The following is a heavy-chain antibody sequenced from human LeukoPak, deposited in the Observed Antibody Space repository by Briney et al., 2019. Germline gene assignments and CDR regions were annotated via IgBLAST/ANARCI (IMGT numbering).Heavy chain of an antibody. Sequence: PGGSLRLSCAASGFTFSSYEMNWVRQAPGKGLEWVATIRSYSSYIHYADSVKGRFTISRDDAKKSLYLQMNSLRAEDTAVYFCARYSEVYYYVDVWGAGTTVIVSS. CDR1: GFTFSSYE. J-gene: IGHJ6*03. D-gene: IGHD2-21*01. CDR2: IRSYSSYI. CDR3: ARYSEVYYYVDV. V-gene: IGHV3-21*01.